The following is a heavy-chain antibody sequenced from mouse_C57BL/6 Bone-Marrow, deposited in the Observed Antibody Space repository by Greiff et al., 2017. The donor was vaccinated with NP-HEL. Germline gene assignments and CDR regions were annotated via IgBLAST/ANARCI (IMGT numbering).Heavy chain of an antibody. J-gene: IGHJ2*01. V-gene: IGHV1-59*01. Sequence: QVQLQQPGAELVRPGTSVKLSCKASGYTFASYWMHWVKQRPGQGLEWIGVIDPSVSYTNYNQKFKGKATLTVDTSSSTAYMQLSSLTSEDSAVYYCAKITTVGDYWGQGTTLTVSS. CDR1: GYTFASYW. CDR3: AKITTVGDY. D-gene: IGHD1-1*01. CDR2: IDPSVSYT.